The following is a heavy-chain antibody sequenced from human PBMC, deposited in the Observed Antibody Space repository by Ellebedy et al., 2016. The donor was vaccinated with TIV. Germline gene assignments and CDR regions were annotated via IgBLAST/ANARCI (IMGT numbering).Heavy chain of an antibody. V-gene: IGHV3-48*03. CDR3: ATDEIGDRDFDY. CDR2: IPTDDSRR. CDR1: GFTFSNHE. J-gene: IGHJ4*02. D-gene: IGHD3-16*01. Sequence: PGGSLRLSCAASGFTFSNHEMNWVRQAPGQGLEWLAFIPTDDSRRGYADSVKGRFIISRDNAKNSLYLQMNSLRAEDTAVYYCATDEIGDRDFDYWGQGTLVTVSS.